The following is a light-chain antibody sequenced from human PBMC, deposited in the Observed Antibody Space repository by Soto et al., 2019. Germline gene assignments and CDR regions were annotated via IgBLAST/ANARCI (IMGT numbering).Light chain of an antibody. CDR3: QQYGSSPT. CDR1: QTVSNNY. V-gene: IGKV3-20*01. J-gene: IGKJ1*01. CDR2: GAS. Sequence: EIVLTQSPGTLSLSPGDRATLSCRASQTVSNNYLAWCQQKPGQAPRVIMYGASRRATGIPDRFSGGGSGTDFTLTISRLEPEDFAVYYCQQYGSSPTFGQGTKVDIK.